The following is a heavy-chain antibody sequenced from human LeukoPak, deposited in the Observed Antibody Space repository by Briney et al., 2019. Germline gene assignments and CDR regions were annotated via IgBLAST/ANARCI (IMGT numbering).Heavy chain of an antibody. CDR1: GFTFSSYW. J-gene: IGHJ4*02. CDR3: GRDPSIYDSSAWKAIDY. D-gene: IGHD6-19*01. V-gene: IGHV3-7*01. CDR2: IKQDGSEK. Sequence: GGSLRLSCAASGFTFSSYWMSWVRQAPGKGLEWVANIKQDGSEKYYVDSVKGRFTISRDNAKNSLYLQMNSLRAEDTAVYYCGRDPSIYDSSAWKAIDYWGQGTLVTVSS.